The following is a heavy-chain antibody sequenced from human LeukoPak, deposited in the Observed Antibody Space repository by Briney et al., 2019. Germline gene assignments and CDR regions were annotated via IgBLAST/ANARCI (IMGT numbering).Heavy chain of an antibody. CDR3: ARDRDYGGIDY. Sequence: SETLSLTCTVSGGSINSYYWSWIRQPAGKGLEWIGRIYSSGSTNYNPSLKSRVTMSVNTSKNQFSLKLSFVTAADTAFYYCARDRDYGGIDYWGQGTLVTVSS. D-gene: IGHD4/OR15-4a*01. CDR1: GGSINSYY. J-gene: IGHJ4*02. CDR2: IYSSGST. V-gene: IGHV4-4*07.